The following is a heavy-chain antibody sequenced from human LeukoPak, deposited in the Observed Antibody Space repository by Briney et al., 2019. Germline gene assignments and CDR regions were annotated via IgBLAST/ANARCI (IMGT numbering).Heavy chain of an antibody. J-gene: IGHJ4*02. V-gene: IGHV3-30*18. CDR3: AKGTSSWWLHTLPNDY. Sequence: GGSLRLSCAASGFTFSSYGMHWVRQAPGKGLEGGAVISYDGSNKYYADSVKGRFTSSRDNSKNTLYLQMNSLRAEDTAVYYCAKGTSSWWLHTLPNDYWGQGTLVTVSS. CDR1: GFTFSSYG. CDR2: ISYDGSNK. D-gene: IGHD5-12*01.